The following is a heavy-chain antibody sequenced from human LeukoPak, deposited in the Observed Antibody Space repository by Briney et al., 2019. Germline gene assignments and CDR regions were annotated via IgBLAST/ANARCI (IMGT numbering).Heavy chain of an antibody. D-gene: IGHD6-19*01. CDR2: INPNSGGT. V-gene: IGHV1-2*02. J-gene: IGHJ4*02. Sequence: ASVKVSCKASGHTFTGYYMHWVRQAPGQGLEWMGWINPNSGGTNHAQKFQGRVSTTRDTSISTAYMELSRLRSDDTAVYYCAQSSGWDSLKYWGQGTLVTVSS. CDR1: GHTFTGYY. CDR3: AQSSGWDSLKY.